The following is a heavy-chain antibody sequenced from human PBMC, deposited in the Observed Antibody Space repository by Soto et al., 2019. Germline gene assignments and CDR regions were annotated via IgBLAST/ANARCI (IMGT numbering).Heavy chain of an antibody. J-gene: IGHJ5*02. Sequence: QEQLVQSGAEVKKPGSSVKVSCKVSGGTFNTFAISWVRQAPGQGLEWMGGIIPIFNTAKYAQKFQGRVTITADKSTSTVHMELSSLRSEDTAVYYCARQTVSSVWHYGNWFDPWGQGTLVTVSS. V-gene: IGHV1-69*06. CDR1: GGTFNTFA. D-gene: IGHD6-19*01. CDR2: IIPIFNTA. CDR3: ARQTVSSVWHYGNWFDP.